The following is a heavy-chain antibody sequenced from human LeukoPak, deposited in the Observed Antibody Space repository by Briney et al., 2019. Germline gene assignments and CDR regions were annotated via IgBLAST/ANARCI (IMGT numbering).Heavy chain of an antibody. V-gene: IGHV4-59*11. D-gene: IGHD1-20*01. CDR1: GCSISSHY. CDR3: ARDSRVTGTTS. Sequence: SETLSLTRTVSGCSISSHYWSWIRQPPGKGLEWIGYIYYSGSTNYNPSLKSRVTISVDTSKNQFSLKLSSVTAADTAVYYCARDSRVTGTTSWGQGTLVTVSS. J-gene: IGHJ4*02. CDR2: IYYSGST.